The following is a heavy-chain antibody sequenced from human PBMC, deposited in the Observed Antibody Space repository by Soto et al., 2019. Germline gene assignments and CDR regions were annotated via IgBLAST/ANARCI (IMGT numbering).Heavy chain of an antibody. V-gene: IGHV3-74*01. CDR3: ARDSSPYYDFWSGFYTYFDY. D-gene: IGHD3-3*01. Sequence: GGSLRLSCAASGFTFSSHWMHWVRQAPGKGLMWVSRINSDGSTTNYADSVKGRFTISRDNAKKTLYLQMNSLRVDDTAVYYSARDSSPYYDFWSGFYTYFDYWGQGALVTVSS. CDR2: INSDGSTT. CDR1: GFTFSSHW. J-gene: IGHJ4*02.